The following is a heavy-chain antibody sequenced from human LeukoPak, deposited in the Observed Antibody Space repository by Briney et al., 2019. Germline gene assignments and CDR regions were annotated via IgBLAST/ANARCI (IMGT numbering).Heavy chain of an antibody. V-gene: IGHV1-69*06. CDR1: GGTFSSYA. Sequence: GASVKVSCKASGGTFSSYAISWVRQAPGQGLEWMGGIIPIFGTANYAQKFQGRVTITADKSTSTAYMELSSLRSEDTAVYYCARGPDGYNQFDYWGQGTLVTVSS. J-gene: IGHJ4*02. CDR3: ARGPDGYNQFDY. CDR2: IIPIFGTA. D-gene: IGHD5-24*01.